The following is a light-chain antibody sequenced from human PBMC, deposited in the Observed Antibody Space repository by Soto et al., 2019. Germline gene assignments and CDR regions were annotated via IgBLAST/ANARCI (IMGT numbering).Light chain of an antibody. CDR1: QAIGND. V-gene: IGKV1-39*01. CDR2: DAS. CDR3: QQSYTTPWT. J-gene: IGKJ1*01. Sequence: DIQMTQSPSSLSAAVGDRVTITCRASQAIGNDLNWYQRRPGKAPNLLIFDASTLQTGVPSRFSGSGSGTHFTLTINGLQPEDSSIYYCQQSYTTPWTFGQGTTGDIK.